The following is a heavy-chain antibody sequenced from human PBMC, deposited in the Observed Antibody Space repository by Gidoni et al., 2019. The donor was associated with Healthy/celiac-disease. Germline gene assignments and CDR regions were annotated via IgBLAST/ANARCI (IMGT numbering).Heavy chain of an antibody. V-gene: IGHV3-9*01. CDR3: AKDSGYQRFIDY. CDR1: GFTFDDYA. Sequence: EVQLVESGGGLVQPGRSLRLSCAASGFTFDDYAMHWVRQAPGKGLEWVSGISWNSGSIGYVDSVKGRFTISRDNAKNSLYLQMNSLRAEDTALYYCAKDSGYQRFIDYWGQGTLVTVSS. D-gene: IGHD5-12*01. J-gene: IGHJ4*02. CDR2: ISWNSGSI.